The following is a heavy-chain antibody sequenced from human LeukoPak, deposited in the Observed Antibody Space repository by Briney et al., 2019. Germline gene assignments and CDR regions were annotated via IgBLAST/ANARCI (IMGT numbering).Heavy chain of an antibody. V-gene: IGHV3-30*04. CDR1: GFTFSSYA. CDR2: ISYDGSNK. D-gene: IGHD6-13*01. J-gene: IGHJ5*02. Sequence: GRSLRLSCAASGFTFSSYAMHWVRQAPGKGLEWVAVISYDGSNKYYADSVKGRFTISRDNSKNTLYLQMNSLRAEDTAVYYCAGDWRGIAAAGRWFDPWGQGTLVTVSS. CDR3: AGDWRGIAAAGRWFDP.